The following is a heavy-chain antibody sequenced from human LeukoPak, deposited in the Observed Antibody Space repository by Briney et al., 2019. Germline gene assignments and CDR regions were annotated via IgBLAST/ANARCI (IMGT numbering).Heavy chain of an antibody. D-gene: IGHD3-10*01. Sequence: PGGSLRLSCAAPGFTVSSNYMSWVRQAPGKGLEWVSVIYSGGSTYYADSVKGRFTISRDNSKNTLYLQMNSLRAEDTAVYYCAKDDRVRGVPFAYWGQGTLVTVSS. V-gene: IGHV3-66*01. CDR1: GFTVSSNY. CDR2: IYSGGST. CDR3: AKDDRVRGVPFAY. J-gene: IGHJ4*02.